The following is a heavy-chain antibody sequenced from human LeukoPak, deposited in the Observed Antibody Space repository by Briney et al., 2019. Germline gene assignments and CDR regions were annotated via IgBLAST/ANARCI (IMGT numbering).Heavy chain of an antibody. CDR1: GYTFTGYY. Sequence: ASVKVSCKASGYTFTGYYMHWVRQAPGQGLEWMGWTNPNSGGTNYAQKFQGWVTMTRDTSISTAYMELSRLRSDDTAVYYCARAAVRIVVVPAAIGYWGQGTLVTVSS. D-gene: IGHD2-2*01. CDR3: ARAAVRIVVVPAAIGY. J-gene: IGHJ4*02. CDR2: TNPNSGGT. V-gene: IGHV1-2*04.